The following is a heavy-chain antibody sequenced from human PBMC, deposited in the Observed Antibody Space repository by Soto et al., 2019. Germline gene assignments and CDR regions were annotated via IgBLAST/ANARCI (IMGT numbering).Heavy chain of an antibody. J-gene: IGHJ6*02. Sequence: QVQLVQSGAEVKKPGSSVKVSCKASGGTFSSYAISWVRQAPGQGLEWMGGIIPIFGTANYAQKFQGRVTITADKSTSTADMELSSLRSEDTAVYYCARDGNVLRFFEWLSWHYYYGMDVWGQGTTVTVSS. CDR2: IIPIFGTA. V-gene: IGHV1-69*06. CDR3: ARDGNVLRFFEWLSWHYYYGMDV. D-gene: IGHD3-3*01. CDR1: GGTFSSYA.